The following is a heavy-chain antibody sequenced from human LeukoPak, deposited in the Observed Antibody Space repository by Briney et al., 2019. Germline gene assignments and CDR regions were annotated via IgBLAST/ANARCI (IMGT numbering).Heavy chain of an antibody. CDR1: GYTFTSYG. V-gene: IGHV1-18*01. CDR3: ARDVGCSSTSCYPSRFDY. Sequence: GASVKVSCKASGYTFTSYGISWVRLAPGQGLEWMGWISAYNGNTNYAQKLQGRVTMTTDTSTSTAYMELRSLRSDDTAVYYCARDVGCSSTSCYPSRFDYWGQGTLVTVSS. CDR2: ISAYNGNT. D-gene: IGHD2-2*01. J-gene: IGHJ4*02.